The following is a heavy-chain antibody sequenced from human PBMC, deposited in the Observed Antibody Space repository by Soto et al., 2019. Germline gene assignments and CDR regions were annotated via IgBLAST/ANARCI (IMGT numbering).Heavy chain of an antibody. CDR1: GFTFSSYA. D-gene: IGHD2-2*01. V-gene: IGHV3-23*01. CDR3: AKDRIPRGYCSSTSCYGRGIDY. CDR2: ISGSGGST. Sequence: EVQLLESGGGLVQPGGSLRLSCAASGFTFSSYAMSWVRQAPGKGLEWVSAISGSGGSTYYADSVKGRFTISRDNSKNPLYLQMNSLRAEDTAVYYCAKDRIPRGYCSSTSCYGRGIDYWGQGTLVTVSS. J-gene: IGHJ4*02.